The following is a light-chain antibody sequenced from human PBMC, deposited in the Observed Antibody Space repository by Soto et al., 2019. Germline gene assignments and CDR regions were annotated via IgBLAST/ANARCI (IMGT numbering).Light chain of an antibody. J-gene: IGLJ2*01. Sequence: QSVLTQPASVSGSPGQAITISCTGSSSDVGGHNYVSWYQQHPGKAPKLMIFEVSHRPSGVSNRFSGSKSGDTASLTISGLQAEDEADYYCSSYTSDITQVFGGGTKVTVL. CDR1: SSDVGGHNY. CDR2: EVS. CDR3: SSYTSDITQV. V-gene: IGLV2-14*01.